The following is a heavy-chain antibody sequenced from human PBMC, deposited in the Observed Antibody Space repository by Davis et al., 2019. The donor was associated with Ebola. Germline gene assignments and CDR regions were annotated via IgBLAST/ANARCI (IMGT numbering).Heavy chain of an antibody. V-gene: IGHV4-4*07. CDR3: ARGRVLYGMDV. J-gene: IGHJ6*02. Sequence: PSETLSLPCTVSGGPTSSYYWSWIRQPAGKGLEWIGHIHTSGSTNYNPSLKSRVTMSVDTSMHQFSLRLNSVTAADTAVYYCARGRVLYGMDVWGQGTTVTVSS. CDR2: IHTSGST. CDR1: GGPTSSYY. D-gene: IGHD2-15*01.